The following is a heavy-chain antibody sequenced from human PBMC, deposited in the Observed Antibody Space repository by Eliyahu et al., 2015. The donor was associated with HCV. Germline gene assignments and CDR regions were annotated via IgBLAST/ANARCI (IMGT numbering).Heavy chain of an antibody. V-gene: IGHV1-18*01. J-gene: IGHJ4*02. CDR2: ISAYNGNT. Sequence: EVKKPGASVKVSCKASGYTFTSYGISWVRQAHGQGLEWMGWISAYNGNTNYAQKLQXRVTMTTDTSTSTAYMELRSLRSDDTAVYYCTRGDIVSFPGRSGWSVTGFDYWGQGTLVTVSS. CDR1: GYTFTSYG. CDR3: TRGDIVSFPGRSGWSVTGFDY. D-gene: IGHD2-15*01.